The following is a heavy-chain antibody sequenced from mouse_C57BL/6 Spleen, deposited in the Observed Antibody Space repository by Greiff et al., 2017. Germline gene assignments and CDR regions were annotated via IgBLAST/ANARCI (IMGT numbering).Heavy chain of an antibody. Sequence: QVQLQQSGAELVRPGTSVKVSCKASGYAFTNYLIEWVKQRPGQGLEWIGVINPGSGGTNYNEKFKGKATLTADKSSSPAYMQLSSLTSEDSAVYFCARERLSYYSEGFAYWGQGTLVTVSA. CDR2: INPGSGGT. D-gene: IGHD2-12*01. CDR3: ARERLSYYSEGFAY. CDR1: GYAFTNYL. V-gene: IGHV1-54*01. J-gene: IGHJ3*01.